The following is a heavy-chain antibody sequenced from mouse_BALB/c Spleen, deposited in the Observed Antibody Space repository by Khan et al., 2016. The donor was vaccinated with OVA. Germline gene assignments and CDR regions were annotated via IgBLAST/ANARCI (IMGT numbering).Heavy chain of an antibody. Sequence: EVQLQESGPGLVKPSQSLSLTCTVTGYSITSDYAWNWIRQFPGNKLEWMGYISYSGRTSYNPSLQSRISITRAPSKNPSFLQLNSVTTEDTATDYCARSVTITTVVATDFDYWGQGTTLTVSS. J-gene: IGHJ2*01. CDR3: ARSVTITTVVATDFDY. V-gene: IGHV3-2*02. D-gene: IGHD1-1*01. CDR2: ISYSGRT. CDR1: GYSITSDYA.